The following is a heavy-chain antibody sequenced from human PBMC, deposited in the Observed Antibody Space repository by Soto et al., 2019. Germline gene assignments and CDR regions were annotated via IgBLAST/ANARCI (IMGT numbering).Heavy chain of an antibody. V-gene: IGHV4-38-2*02. CDR1: GYSISIGYY. D-gene: IGHD5-18*01. J-gene: IGHJ6*02. Sequence: NPSETLSLTCAVSGYSISIGYYCGCIRQPPGKGLEWIGSIYHSGSTYYNPSLKSRVTISVDTSKNQFSLKLSSVTAADTAVYYCARDRGYSYGLYYYYYYGMDVWGQGTTVTVSS. CDR3: ARDRGYSYGLYYYYYYGMDV. CDR2: IYHSGST.